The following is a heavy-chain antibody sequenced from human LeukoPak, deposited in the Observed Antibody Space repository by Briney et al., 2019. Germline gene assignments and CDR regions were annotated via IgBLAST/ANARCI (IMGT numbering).Heavy chain of an antibody. Sequence: SETLSLTCTVSGGSISSGDYYWSWIRQPPGKGLEWIGCIYYSGSTYYNPSLKSRVTISVDTSKNQFSLELSSVTAADTAVYYCAREIVVVPAAASYYYYYGMDVWGQGTTVTVSS. D-gene: IGHD2-2*01. CDR3: AREIVVVPAAASYYYYYGMDV. CDR1: GGSISSGDYY. CDR2: IYYSGST. J-gene: IGHJ6*02. V-gene: IGHV4-30-4*01.